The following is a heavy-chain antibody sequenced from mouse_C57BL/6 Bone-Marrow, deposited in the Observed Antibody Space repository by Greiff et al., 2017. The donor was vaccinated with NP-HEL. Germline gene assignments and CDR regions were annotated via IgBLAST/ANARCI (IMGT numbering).Heavy chain of an antibody. CDR1: GYTFTSYG. Sequence: SGAELARPGASVKLSCKASGYTFTSYGISWVKQRTGQGLEWIGEIYPRSGNTYYNEKFKGKATLTADKSSSTAYMELRSLTSEDSAVYFCARSGWLLLAWFAYWGQGTLVTVSA. CDR3: ARSGWLLLAWFAY. V-gene: IGHV1-81*01. J-gene: IGHJ3*01. D-gene: IGHD2-3*01. CDR2: IYPRSGNT.